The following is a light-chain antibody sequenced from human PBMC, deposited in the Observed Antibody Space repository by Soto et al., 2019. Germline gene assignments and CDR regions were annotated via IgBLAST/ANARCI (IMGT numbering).Light chain of an antibody. CDR3: AAWDDSLNGVV. Sequence: QSALTQPASVSGSPGQSITLSCTGTSSDVGSYNLVSWYQQHPGKAPKLMIYEGSKRPSGVSNRFSGSKSGNTASLTISGLQAEDEADYYCAAWDDSLNGVVFGGGTKLTVL. V-gene: IGLV2-23*01. J-gene: IGLJ2*01. CDR1: SSDVGSYNL. CDR2: EGS.